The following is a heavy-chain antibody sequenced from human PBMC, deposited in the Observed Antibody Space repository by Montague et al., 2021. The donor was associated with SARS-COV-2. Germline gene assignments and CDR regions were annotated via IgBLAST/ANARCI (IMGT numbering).Heavy chain of an antibody. Sequence: SETLSLTCTVSGGSISGYYWSWIRQPPGKGPEWIGNIYDTGNTNYNPSLKSRVPISEDTSKTQFSLRLTSVTAADTAVYYCARDFRLQLWQTNYYFGLWGRGTLVSVSS. J-gene: IGHJ2*01. D-gene: IGHD5-18*01. CDR3: ARDFRLQLWQTNYYFGL. CDR2: IYDTGNT. CDR1: GGSISGYY. V-gene: IGHV4-59*01.